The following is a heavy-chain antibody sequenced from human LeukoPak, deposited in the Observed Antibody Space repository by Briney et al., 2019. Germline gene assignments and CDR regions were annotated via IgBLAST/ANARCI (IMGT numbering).Heavy chain of an antibody. CDR1: GITGSSNY. J-gene: IGHJ2*01. V-gene: IGHV3-53*01. Sequence: TGGSLRLSSGASGITGSSNYRSWVRRAPGKGLEWGSVIYSDVSTYYADSANGRFSICRDNSKNKLYLQMNCLRAEDAALYYCARDRRYYDRSGSYFHCYFDLWGRGTLVTVSS. D-gene: IGHD3-22*01. CDR3: ARDRRYYDRSGSYFHCYFDL. CDR2: IYSDVST.